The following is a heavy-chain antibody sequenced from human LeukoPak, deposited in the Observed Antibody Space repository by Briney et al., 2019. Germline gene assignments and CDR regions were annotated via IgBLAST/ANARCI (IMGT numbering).Heavy chain of an antibody. J-gene: IGHJ5*02. CDR2: IYHSGST. V-gene: IGHV4-4*02. Sequence: SETLSLTCAVSGGSISSSNWWGWVRQPPGKGLEWIGEIYHSGSTNYNPSLKSRVTISVDKSKNQFSLKLSSVTAADTAVYYCARAVAYDFWSGYLVASTFDPWGQGTLVTVSS. D-gene: IGHD3-3*01. CDR1: GGSISSSNW. CDR3: ARAVAYDFWSGYLVASTFDP.